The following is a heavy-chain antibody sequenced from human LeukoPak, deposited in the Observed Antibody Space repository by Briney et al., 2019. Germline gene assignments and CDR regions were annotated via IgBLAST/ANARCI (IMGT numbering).Heavy chain of an antibody. CDR2: IKSNSNGGTT. CDR1: GFTFSNAW. V-gene: IGHV3-15*01. J-gene: IGHJ3*02. CDR3: TTGSYYGKSSFGI. Sequence: GGSLRLSCAASGFTFSNAWMNWVRPAPGKGLEWVGRIKSNSNGGTTDYAAPVKGRFTISRDDSKNTLFLQMNSLKTEDTAVYYCTTGSYYGKSSFGIWGQGTMVTVSS. D-gene: IGHD1-26*01.